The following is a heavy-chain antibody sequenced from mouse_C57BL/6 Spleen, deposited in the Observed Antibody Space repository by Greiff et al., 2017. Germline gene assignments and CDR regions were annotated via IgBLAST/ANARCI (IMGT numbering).Heavy chain of an antibody. CDR1: GYTFTDYN. D-gene: IGHD2-4*01. J-gene: IGHJ3*01. V-gene: IGHV1-22*01. Sequence: VQLQQSGPELVKPGASVKMSCKASGYTFTDYNMHWVKQSHGKSLEWIGYINPNNGGTSYNQKFKGKATLTVNKSSSTAYMELRSLTSEDSAVYYCAREGYYDYAGFAYWGQGTLVTVSA. CDR2: INPNNGGT. CDR3: AREGYYDYAGFAY.